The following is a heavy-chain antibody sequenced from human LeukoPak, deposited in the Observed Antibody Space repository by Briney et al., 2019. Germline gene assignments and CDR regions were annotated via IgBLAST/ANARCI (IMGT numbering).Heavy chain of an antibody. CDR1: GFSLSTSGVG. V-gene: IGHV2-5*02. D-gene: IGHD3-22*01. J-gene: IGHJ4*02. CDR2: IYWDDDK. CDR3: AQLTYYYDGSDYCFHHY. Sequence: SGPTLVKPTQTLTLTCTFSGFSLSTSGVGVGWIRQPPGKALEWLALIYWDDDKRYSPSLKSRLTITKDTSKNQVVLTMTNMDPVDTATYYCAQLTYYYDGSDYCFHHYWGQGTLVTVSS.